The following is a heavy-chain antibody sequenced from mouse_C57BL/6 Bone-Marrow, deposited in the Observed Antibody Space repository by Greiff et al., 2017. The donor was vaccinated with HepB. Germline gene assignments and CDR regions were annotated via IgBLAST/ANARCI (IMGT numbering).Heavy chain of an antibody. V-gene: IGHV5-17*01. CDR1: GFTFSDYG. CDR3: ARHRDGGFDY. CDR2: ISSGSSTI. J-gene: IGHJ2*01. Sequence: EVKLVESGGGLVKPGGSLKLSCAASGFTFSDYGMHWVRQAPEKGLEWVAYISSGSSTIYYADTVKGRFTISRDNAKNTLFLQMTSLRSEDTAMYYCARHRDGGFDYWGQGTTLTVSS. D-gene: IGHD2-3*01.